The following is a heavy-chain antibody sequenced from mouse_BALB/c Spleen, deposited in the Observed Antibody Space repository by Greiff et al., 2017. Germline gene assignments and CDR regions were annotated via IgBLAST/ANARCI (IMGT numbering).Heavy chain of an antibody. D-gene: IGHD2-14*01. CDR2: IDPANGNT. Sequence: VQLLQSGAELVKPGASVKLSCTASGFNIKDTYMHWVKQRPEQGLEWIGRIDPANGNTKYDPKFQGKATITADTSSNTAYLQLSNLTSEDTAVYYCAAYRYDWAWLAYWGQGTLVTVSA. CDR1: GFNIKDTY. V-gene: IGHV14-3*02. CDR3: AAYRYDWAWLAY. J-gene: IGHJ3*01.